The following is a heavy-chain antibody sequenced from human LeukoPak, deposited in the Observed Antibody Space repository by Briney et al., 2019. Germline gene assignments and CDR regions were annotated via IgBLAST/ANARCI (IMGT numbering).Heavy chain of an antibody. CDR1: GFTFSSYS. J-gene: IGHJ5*02. V-gene: IGHV3-23*01. CDR2: ISGSGGST. CDR3: ARDLGYCSSTSCPNWFDP. D-gene: IGHD2-2*01. Sequence: GGSLRLSCAASGFTFSSYSMNWVRQAPGKGLEWVSAISGSGGSTYYADSVKGRFTISRDNSKNSLYLQMNSLRAEDTAVYYCARDLGYCSSTSCPNWFDPWGQGTLVTVSS.